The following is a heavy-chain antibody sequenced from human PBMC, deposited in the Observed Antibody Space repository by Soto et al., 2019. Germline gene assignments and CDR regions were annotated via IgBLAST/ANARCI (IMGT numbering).Heavy chain of an antibody. CDR2: ISYDGSNT. CDR3: AKTANGWFSAFDI. Sequence: GGSLRLSCVASGFTFSSYGMHWVRQAPGKGLEWVAIISYDGSNTYYADSVKGRFTISRDNSKNTLYLQMNSLRAEDTAVYYCAKTANGWFSAFDIWGQGTMVTVSS. V-gene: IGHV3-30*18. J-gene: IGHJ3*02. CDR1: GFTFSSYG. D-gene: IGHD6-19*01.